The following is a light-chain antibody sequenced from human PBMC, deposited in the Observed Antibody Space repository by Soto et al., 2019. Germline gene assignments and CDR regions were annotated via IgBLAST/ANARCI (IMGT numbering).Light chain of an antibody. Sequence: EIVMTQSPATLSVSPGERATLSCRASQSVSSNLAWYQQKPGQAPRLLIYGTSSRATGIPDRFSGGGSGTVFTLTISRLEPEDFAVYYCQQRSNWPWTFGQGTKVDIK. CDR3: QQRSNWPWT. V-gene: IGKV3-11*01. CDR2: GTS. CDR1: QSVSSN. J-gene: IGKJ1*01.